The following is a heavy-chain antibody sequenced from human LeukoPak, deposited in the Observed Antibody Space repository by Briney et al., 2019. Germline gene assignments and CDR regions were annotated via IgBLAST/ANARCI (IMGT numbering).Heavy chain of an antibody. CDR2: IFYSGNT. CDR3: ARLAAISGSDYPDD. CDR1: GVSISSYY. V-gene: IGHV4-59*08. D-gene: IGHD1-26*01. Sequence: PSETLSLTCTVSGVSISSYYWSWIRQPPGKGLEWIGYIFYSGNTIYNPSLRSRVTISADTSKNHFSLRLRSVTAADTAVYYCARLAAISGSDYPDDWGQGTLVTVSS. J-gene: IGHJ4*02.